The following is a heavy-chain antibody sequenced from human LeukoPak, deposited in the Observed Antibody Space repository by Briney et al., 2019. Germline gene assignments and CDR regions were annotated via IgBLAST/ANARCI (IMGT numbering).Heavy chain of an antibody. V-gene: IGHV4-59*01. CDR2: IYYSGST. D-gene: IGHD3-10*01. CDR3: ARQPLSRQKYYYGSGSRYYFDY. J-gene: IGHJ4*02. CDR1: GGSISSYY. Sequence: PSETLSLTCTVSGGSISSYYWSWIRQPPGKGLEWIGYIYYSGSTNYNPSLKSRVTISVDTSKNQFSLKLSSVTAADTAVYYCARQPLSRQKYYYGSGSRYYFDYWGQGTLVTVSS.